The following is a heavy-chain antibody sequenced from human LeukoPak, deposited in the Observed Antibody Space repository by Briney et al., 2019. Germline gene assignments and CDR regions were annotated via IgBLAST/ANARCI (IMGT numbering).Heavy chain of an antibody. V-gene: IGHV4-31*03. D-gene: IGHD2-21*02. Sequence: SETLSLTCTVSGDSVTSGGYFWTWIRQHQGKGLEWIGYISNSGTTSYNPSLKSRVSISVDTSNNQFSLRLSSVTAADTAVYYCARDVVVTSSPDAFDIWGQGTMVTVSS. CDR3: ARDVVVTSSPDAFDI. CDR1: GDSVTSGGYF. J-gene: IGHJ3*02. CDR2: ISNSGTT.